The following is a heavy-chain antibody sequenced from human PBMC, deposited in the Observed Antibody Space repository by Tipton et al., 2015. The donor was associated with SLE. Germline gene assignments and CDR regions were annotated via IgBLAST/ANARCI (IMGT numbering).Heavy chain of an antibody. J-gene: IGHJ4*02. CDR1: GFTFSSYG. D-gene: IGHD5-18*01. CDR3: ARDLDTAMGYIDY. CDR2: IWYDGSNK. V-gene: IGHV3-33*01. Sequence: SLRLSCAASGFTFSSYGMHWVRQAPGKGLEWVAVIWYDGSNKYYADSVKGRFTISRDNSKNTLYLQMNSLRAEDTAVYYCARDLDTAMGYIDYWGQGTLVTVSS.